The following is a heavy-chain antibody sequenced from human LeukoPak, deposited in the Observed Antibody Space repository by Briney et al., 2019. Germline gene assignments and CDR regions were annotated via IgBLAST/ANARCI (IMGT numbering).Heavy chain of an antibody. Sequence: GGSLRRSCAASGFTFSSYAMSWVRQAPGKGLEGVSAISGSGGSTYYADSVKGRFTISRDNTKNTLYLQMNSLRAEDTAVYYCAKSTAEYQLLYEDYWGQGTLVTVSS. CDR3: AKSTAEYQLLYEDY. V-gene: IGHV3-23*01. CDR1: GFTFSSYA. CDR2: ISGSGGST. D-gene: IGHD2-2*02. J-gene: IGHJ4*02.